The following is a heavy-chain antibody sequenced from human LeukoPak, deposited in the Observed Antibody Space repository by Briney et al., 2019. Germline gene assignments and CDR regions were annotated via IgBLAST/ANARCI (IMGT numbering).Heavy chain of an antibody. Sequence: PSETLSLTCTVSGGSISSSSHYWGWIRQPPGKGLEWIGSIYYAGSTDYNPSLKSRVTISVDRSKNQFSLKLSSVTAADTAVYYCARVGPGVLDYWGQGALVTVSS. J-gene: IGHJ4*02. CDR1: GGSISSSSHY. V-gene: IGHV4-39*01. CDR2: IYYAGST. D-gene: IGHD7-27*01. CDR3: ARVGPGVLDY.